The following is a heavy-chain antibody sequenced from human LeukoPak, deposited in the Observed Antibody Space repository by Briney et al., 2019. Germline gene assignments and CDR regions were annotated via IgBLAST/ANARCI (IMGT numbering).Heavy chain of an antibody. J-gene: IGHJ5*02. CDR3: AREGGDGVINWFDP. CDR1: GYTFTSYD. V-gene: IGHV1-8*03. D-gene: IGHD2/OR15-2a*01. CDR2: MNPNSGNT. Sequence: ASVKLSCKASGYTFTSYDINWVRQATGQGLEWMGWMNPNSGNTGYAQKFQGRVTITRNTSISTAYMELSSLRSEDTAVYYCAREGGDGVINWFDPWGQGTLVTVSS.